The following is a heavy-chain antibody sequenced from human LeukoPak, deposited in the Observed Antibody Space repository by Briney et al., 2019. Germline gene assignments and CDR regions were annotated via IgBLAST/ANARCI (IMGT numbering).Heavy chain of an antibody. D-gene: IGHD2-2*01. CDR2: IHSSGST. J-gene: IGHJ4*02. CDR3: ARDLVI. V-gene: IGHV4-31*03. Sequence: PSETLSLTCTVSGGSVGSGSYYWSWIRQHPGKGLDWIGYIHSSGSTYYNPSLKSRLTISVDTSKTQFSLTLTSVTAADAAVYYCARDLVIWGPGTLVTVSS. CDR1: GGSVGSGSYY.